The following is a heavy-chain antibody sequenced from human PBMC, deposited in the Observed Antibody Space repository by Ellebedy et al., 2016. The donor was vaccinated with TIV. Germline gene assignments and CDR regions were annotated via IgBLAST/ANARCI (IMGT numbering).Heavy chain of an antibody. Sequence: SETLSLXCTVSGDSVSSSSFFWGWIRQSPTKGLEWIATIHFSEGSYYNPSLQSRVTISLDSFNNRFSLDLRSVTAADTAIYYCARERRDNNNYIDHWGQGILLTVSS. D-gene: IGHD5-24*01. J-gene: IGHJ4*02. CDR3: ARERRDNNNYIDH. CDR2: IHFSEGS. V-gene: IGHV4-39*02. CDR1: GDSVSSSSFF.